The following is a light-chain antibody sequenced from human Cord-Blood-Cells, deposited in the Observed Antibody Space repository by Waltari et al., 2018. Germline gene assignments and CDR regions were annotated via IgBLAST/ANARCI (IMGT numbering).Light chain of an antibody. Sequence: QSALTQPASVSGSPGLSITISCTGTSGDAGGYNYVSCYHQHPGKAPQLMIYDVSKRPSGVSNRFSGSKSGNTASLTISGLQAEDEADYYCSSYTSSSTLVFGGGTKLTVL. CDR3: SSYTSSSTLV. CDR2: DVS. J-gene: IGLJ2*01. V-gene: IGLV2-14*01. CDR1: SGDAGGYNY.